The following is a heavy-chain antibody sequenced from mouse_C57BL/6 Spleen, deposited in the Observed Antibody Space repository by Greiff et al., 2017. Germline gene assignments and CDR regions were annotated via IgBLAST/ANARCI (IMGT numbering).Heavy chain of an antibody. D-gene: IGHD1-1*01. CDR2: IDPSDSYT. V-gene: IGHV1-50*01. J-gene: IGHJ1*03. Sequence: VQLQQPGAELVKPGASVKLSCKASGYTFTSYWMQWVKQRPGQGLEWIGEIDPSDSYTNYNQKFKGKATLTVDTSSSTAYMQLSSLTSEDSAVYYGATVYYYGSSSRYFDVWGTGTTVTVSS. CDR1: GYTFTSYW. CDR3: ATVYYYGSSSRYFDV.